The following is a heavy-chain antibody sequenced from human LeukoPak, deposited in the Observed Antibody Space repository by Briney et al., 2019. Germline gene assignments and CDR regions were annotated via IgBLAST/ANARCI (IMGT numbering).Heavy chain of an antibody. D-gene: IGHD3-16*01. CDR1: GFSFSTYG. J-gene: IGHJ4*02. V-gene: IGHV3-33*01. CDR2: IWNAGTNT. CDR3: AGDTPPGGDYYFDY. Sequence: GGSLRLSCAASGFSFSTYGMHWVRQAPGKGLEWVALIWNAGTNTYYADSVKGRFTISRDNSKNTLYLQMNSLRAEDTAVYYCAGDTPPGGDYYFDYWGQGTMVIVSS.